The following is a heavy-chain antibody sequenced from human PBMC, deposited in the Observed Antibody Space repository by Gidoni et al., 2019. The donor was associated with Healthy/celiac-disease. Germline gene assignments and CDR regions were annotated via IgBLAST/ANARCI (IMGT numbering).Heavy chain of an antibody. CDR3: ARDINQRITMIEAWSV. V-gene: IGHV3-21*01. J-gene: IGHJ6*04. CDR2: ISSSSSYI. D-gene: IGHD3-22*01. CDR1: GFTFSSYS. Sequence: EVQLVESGGGLVKPGGSLRLSCAASGFTFSSYSMNWVRQAPGKGLEWVSSISSSSSYIYYADSVKGRFTISRDNAKNSLYLQMNSLRAEDTAVYYCARDINQRITMIEAWSVWGKGTTVTVSS.